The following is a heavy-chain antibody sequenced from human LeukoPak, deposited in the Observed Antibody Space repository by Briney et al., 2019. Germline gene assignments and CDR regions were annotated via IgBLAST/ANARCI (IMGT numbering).Heavy chain of an antibody. D-gene: IGHD3-10*01. V-gene: IGHV4-61*02. J-gene: IGHJ4*02. CDR3: ARSLWFGELLRVFDY. CDR2: ISSSGST. Sequence: PSETLSLTCTVSGDSISSGDYYWSWIRQPAGKGLEWIGRISSSGSTNYNPSLKSRVTISVDTSKNQFSLKLSSVTPEDTAVYYCARSLWFGELLRVFDYWGQGTLVTVSS. CDR1: GDSISSGDYY.